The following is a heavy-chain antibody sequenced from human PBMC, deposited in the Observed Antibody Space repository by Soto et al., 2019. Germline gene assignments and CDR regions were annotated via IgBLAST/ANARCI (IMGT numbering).Heavy chain of an antibody. Sequence: ASVKVSCKASGYTFTSYGISWVRQAPGQGLEWMGWISAYNGNTNYAQKLQGRVTMTTDTSTSTAYMELRSLRSDDTAVYYCAIDNGVWYDFQEVWPAYCGQGTLVTVS. CDR3: AIDNGVWYDFQEVWPAY. D-gene: IGHD3-3*01. CDR1: GYTFTSYG. V-gene: IGHV1-18*01. CDR2: ISAYNGNT. J-gene: IGHJ4*02.